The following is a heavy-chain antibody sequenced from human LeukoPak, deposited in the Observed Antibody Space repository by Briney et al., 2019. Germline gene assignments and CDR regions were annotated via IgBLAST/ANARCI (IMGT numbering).Heavy chain of an antibody. V-gene: IGHV4-59*01. CDR3: ARVPAVAGLAPPDY. J-gene: IGHJ4*02. CDR1: GGSISSYY. Sequence: SETLSLTCTVSGGSISSYYWSWIRQPPGKGLEWIGYIYYSGSTNYNPSLKSRVTISVDTSKNQFSLKLSSVTAADTAVYYCARVPAVAGLAPPDYWGQGTLVTVSS. CDR2: IYYSGST. D-gene: IGHD6-19*01.